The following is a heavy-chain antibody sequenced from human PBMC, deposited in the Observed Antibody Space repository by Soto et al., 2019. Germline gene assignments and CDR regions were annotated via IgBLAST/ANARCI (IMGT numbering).Heavy chain of an antibody. Sequence: EVQLLESGGGSVQPGGSLRLSCAASGFTFNNYAMSWVRQSPGKGLEWVSALSGSGLSTYYADSVKGRFTISRDNSKNTVHLHINSLRAEDTAIYYCAKDSRYITYGVWPLQYFDSWGQGTLVSVSS. V-gene: IGHV3-23*01. J-gene: IGHJ4*02. D-gene: IGHD4-17*01. CDR1: GFTFNNYA. CDR3: AKDSRYITYGVWPLQYFDS. CDR2: LSGSGLST.